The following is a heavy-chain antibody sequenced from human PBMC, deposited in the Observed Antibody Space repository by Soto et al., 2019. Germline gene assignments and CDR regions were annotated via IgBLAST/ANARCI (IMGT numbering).Heavy chain of an antibody. J-gene: IGHJ5*02. CDR1: GFTFSSYW. V-gene: IGHV3-7*01. CDR3: GTDEGFILGAVA. D-gene: IGHD1-26*01. Sequence: EVQLVESGGGLAQPGGSLRLSCAVSGFTFSSYWMSWVRQAPGKGLEWVANMNQDGSEKYYVDSVKGRFTISRDNAKNSLYLQMNSLRAEDTAIYYCGTDEGFILGAVAWAQGTLVTVSS. CDR2: MNQDGSEK.